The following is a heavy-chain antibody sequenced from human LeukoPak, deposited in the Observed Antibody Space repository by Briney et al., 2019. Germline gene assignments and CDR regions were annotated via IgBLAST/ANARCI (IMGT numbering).Heavy chain of an antibody. D-gene: IGHD3-16*01. CDR1: GFTFDDYA. J-gene: IGHJ4*02. V-gene: IGHV3-9*01. CDR2: ISWNSGSI. Sequence: GGSLRLSCAASGFTFDDYAMHWVRQAPGKGLEWVSGISWNSGSIGYADSVKGRFTISRDNAKNSLYLQMNSLRAEDTAVYYCARNPRGTSPPDYFDYWGQGTLVTVSS. CDR3: ARNPRGTSPPDYFDY.